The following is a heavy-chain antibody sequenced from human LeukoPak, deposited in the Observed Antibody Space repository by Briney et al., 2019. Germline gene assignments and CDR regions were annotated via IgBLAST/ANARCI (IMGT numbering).Heavy chain of an antibody. CDR1: GYTFTGYY. Sequence: ASVKVSCKASGYTFTGYYMHWVRQAPGQGLEWMGWINPNSGGTNYAQKFQGRVTMTRDTSISTAYMELSRLRSDDTAVYYCARDLKKMVYNWNYERPFNWFDPWGQGTLVTVSS. CDR2: INPNSGGT. V-gene: IGHV1-2*02. J-gene: IGHJ5*02. CDR3: ARDLKKMVYNWNYERPFNWFDP. D-gene: IGHD1-7*01.